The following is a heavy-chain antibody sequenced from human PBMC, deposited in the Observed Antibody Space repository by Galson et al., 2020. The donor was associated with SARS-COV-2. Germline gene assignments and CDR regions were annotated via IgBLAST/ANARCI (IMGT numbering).Heavy chain of an antibody. CDR2: ISCYNGKT. V-gene: IGHV1-18*04. D-gene: IGHD5-12*01. CDR3: ERGRLSAYETPADF. CDR1: GYTFPSYC. Sequence: ASVKVSCKASGYTFPSYCFSWLLQAPGQGLEWMVWISCYNGKTNYAQKFQGRVTMTTDTSTSTAYMEMRSLRSDDTAVYYCERGRLSAYETPADFWGQGTLVTVSS. J-gene: IGHJ4*02.